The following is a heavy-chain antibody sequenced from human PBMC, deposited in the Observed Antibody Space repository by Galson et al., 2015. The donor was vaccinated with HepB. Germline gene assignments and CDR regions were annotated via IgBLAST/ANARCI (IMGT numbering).Heavy chain of an antibody. CDR2: IKSKTDGGTT. D-gene: IGHD2-2*01. CDR1: GFTFSNAW. V-gene: IGHV3-15*07. J-gene: IGHJ6*03. Sequence: SLRLSCAASGFTFSNAWMNWVRQAPGKGLEWVGRIKSKTDGGTTDYAAPVKGRFTISRDDSKNTLYLQMNSLKTEDTAVYYCTTDLLPFYCSSTSCYENYYYYMDVWGKGTTVTVSS. CDR3: TTDLLPFYCSSTSCYENYYYYMDV.